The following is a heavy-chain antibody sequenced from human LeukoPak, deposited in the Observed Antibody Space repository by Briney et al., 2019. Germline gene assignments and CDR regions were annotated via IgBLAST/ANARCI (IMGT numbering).Heavy chain of an antibody. CDR1: GYTFTGYY. CDR3: ARATVTTWDLGYYYGMDV. J-gene: IGHJ6*02. V-gene: IGHV1-2*04. Sequence: ASVKVSCKASGYTFTGYYLHGVRQTPGQGLECMGWINPNSGGTNYAQKFQGWVTMTRDTSISTAYMELSRLRSDDTAVYYCARATVTTWDLGYYYGMDVWGQGTTVTVSS. CDR2: INPNSGGT. D-gene: IGHD4-17*01.